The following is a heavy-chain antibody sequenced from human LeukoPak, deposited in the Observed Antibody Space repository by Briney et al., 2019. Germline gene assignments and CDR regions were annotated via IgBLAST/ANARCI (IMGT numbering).Heavy chain of an antibody. D-gene: IGHD6-19*01. CDR2: IRYVGSNK. J-gene: IGHJ4*02. CDR3: AKAYSSGWYVGY. Sequence: GGSLRLSCAAPGFTFSSSGMHWVRQAPGKGLEWVAFIRYVGSNKYYAESVKGRFTISRDNSTKTLYLQKNTRRALYTAVYYCAKAYSSGWYVGYWGQGTLVTVS. CDR1: GFTFSSSG. V-gene: IGHV3-30*02.